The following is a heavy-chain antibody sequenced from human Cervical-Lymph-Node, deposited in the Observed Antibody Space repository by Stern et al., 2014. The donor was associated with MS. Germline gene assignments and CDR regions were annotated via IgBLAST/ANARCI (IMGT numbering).Heavy chain of an antibody. J-gene: IGHJ6*02. Sequence: VQLEESGGGVVQPGRSLRLSCAASRFTFNSYGMHWVRRAPGKGLGWVAVIWNESWTGRFTLSWDNSKKPLFLHMNILSVADTTVYYCSRVSVALVGHHYHAMDVWGQGTTVTVSS. CDR3: SRVSVALVGHHYHAMDV. D-gene: IGHD6-19*01. V-gene: IGHV3-33*01. CDR2: IWN. CDR1: RFTFNSYG.